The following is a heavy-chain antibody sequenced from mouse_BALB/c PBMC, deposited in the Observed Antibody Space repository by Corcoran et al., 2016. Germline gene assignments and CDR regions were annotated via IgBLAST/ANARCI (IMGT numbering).Heavy chain of an antibody. CDR3: ARYGSSSSLFAY. D-gene: IGHD1-1*01. J-gene: IGHJ3*01. CDR1: GYTFTNYG. V-gene: IGHV9-3-1*01. Sequence: QIQLVQSGPELKKPGETVKISCKASGYTFTNYGMKWVKQAQGKGLKWMDWINTYTGEPTYADDFNGRFAFSWETSASTAYLQINNLKNEDTATYFCARYGSSSSLFAYWGQGTLVTVSA. CDR2: INTYTGEP.